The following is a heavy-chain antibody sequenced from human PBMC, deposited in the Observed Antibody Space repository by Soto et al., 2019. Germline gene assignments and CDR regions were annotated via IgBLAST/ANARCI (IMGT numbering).Heavy chain of an antibody. Sequence: QVQLQESGPGLVKLSETLSLTCTVSGGSITNSYLSWIRQPPGKGLEWIGYIYYSGSTNYNPSLQRLVPISEDTSQNQFSLKLTSVTAADTAVYYCARGRWFDPWGQGTLVTVSS. CDR2: IYYSGST. CDR3: ARGRWFDP. D-gene: IGHD1-26*01. J-gene: IGHJ5*02. V-gene: IGHV4-59*08. CDR1: GGSITNSY.